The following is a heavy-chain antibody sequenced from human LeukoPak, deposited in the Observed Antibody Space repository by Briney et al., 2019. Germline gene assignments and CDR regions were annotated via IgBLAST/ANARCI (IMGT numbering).Heavy chain of an antibody. CDR1: GYRFSNYG. CDR2: ISAYNGNI. D-gene: IGHD5-12*01. J-gene: IGHJ6*03. CDR3: ARIPGRLRADYYYYYMDV. Sequence: ASVKVSCKASGYRFSNYGISWVRQAPGQGLEWMGWISAYNGNIKYAEKFQGRLTMTTATSTSTAYMELRSLRSDDTAVYYCARIPGRLRADYYYYYMDVWGKGTTVTVSS. V-gene: IGHV1-18*01.